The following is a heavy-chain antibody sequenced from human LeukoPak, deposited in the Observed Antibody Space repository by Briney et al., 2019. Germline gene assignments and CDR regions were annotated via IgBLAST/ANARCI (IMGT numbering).Heavy chain of an antibody. V-gene: IGHV3-30*03. Sequence: GGSLRLSCAVSGFTFRTYWMHWVRQAPGKGLEWVAVISYDGSNKYYADSVKGRFTISRDNSKNTLYLQMNSLRAEDTAVYYCATGGYSGSYYFDYWGQGTLVTVSS. CDR1: GFTFRTYW. CDR3: ATGGYSGSYYFDY. J-gene: IGHJ4*02. D-gene: IGHD1-26*01. CDR2: ISYDGSNK.